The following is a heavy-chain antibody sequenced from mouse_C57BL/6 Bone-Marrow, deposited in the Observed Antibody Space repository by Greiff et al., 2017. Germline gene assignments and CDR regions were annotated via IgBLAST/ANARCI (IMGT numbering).Heavy chain of an antibody. J-gene: IGHJ3*01. V-gene: IGHV1-55*01. D-gene: IGHD2-2*01. Sequence: QVQLQQPGAELVKPGASVKMSCKASGYTFTSYWITWVKQRPGQGLEWIGDIYPGSGSTNYNEKFKSKATLTVATSSSTAYMQLSSLTSEDSAVYYGARSEGYGYDEGPFAYWGQGTLVTVSA. CDR1: GYTFTSYW. CDR3: ARSEGYGYDEGPFAY. CDR2: IYPGSGST.